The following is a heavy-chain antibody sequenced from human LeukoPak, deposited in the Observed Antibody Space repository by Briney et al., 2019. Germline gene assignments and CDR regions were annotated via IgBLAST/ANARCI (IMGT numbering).Heavy chain of an antibody. CDR1: GFTFSSNS. J-gene: IGHJ4*02. D-gene: IGHD2-2*01. CDR2: ISSSSSSM. Sequence: GGSLRLSCAASGFTFSSNSMNWVRQAPGKGLEWVSYISSSSSSMYYVDSVKGRFTISRDNAKNSLYLQMNSLRAEDTAVYYCASSTNPWHWGQGTLVTVSS. V-gene: IGHV3-48*01. CDR3: ASSTNPWH.